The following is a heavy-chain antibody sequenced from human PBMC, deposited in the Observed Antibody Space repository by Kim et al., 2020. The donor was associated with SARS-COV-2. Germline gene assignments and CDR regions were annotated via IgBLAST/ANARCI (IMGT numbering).Heavy chain of an antibody. V-gene: IGHV3-21*01. D-gene: IGHD3-10*01. CDR2: ISSSSSYI. CDR1: GFTFSSYS. J-gene: IGHJ6*02. CDR3: ARDVHGSGSYLYYYYYGMDV. Sequence: GGSLRLSCAASGFTFSSYSMNWVRQAPGKGLEWVSSISSSSSYIYYADSVKGRFTISRDNAKNSLYLQMNSLRAEDTAVYYCARDVHGSGSYLYYYYYGMDVWGQGTTVTVSS.